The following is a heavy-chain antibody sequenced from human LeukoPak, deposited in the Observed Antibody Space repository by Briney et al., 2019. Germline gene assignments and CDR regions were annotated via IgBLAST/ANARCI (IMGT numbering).Heavy chain of an antibody. V-gene: IGHV4-59*01. Sequence: SETLSLTCTVSGGSISSYYWSWIRQPPGKGLEWIGYIYYSGSTNYNPSPKSRVTISVDTSKNQFSLKLSSVTAADTAVYYCAREHYYGSGSHDAFDIWGQGTMVTVSS. D-gene: IGHD3-10*01. J-gene: IGHJ3*02. CDR2: IYYSGST. CDR3: AREHYYGSGSHDAFDI. CDR1: GGSISSYY.